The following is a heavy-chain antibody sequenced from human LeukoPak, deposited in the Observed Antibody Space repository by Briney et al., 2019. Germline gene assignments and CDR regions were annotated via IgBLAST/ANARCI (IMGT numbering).Heavy chain of an antibody. D-gene: IGHD5-18*01. CDR1: GYTFTSYD. CDR2: MNPNSGNT. CDR3: ARRRGIQLWSNWFDP. V-gene: IGHV1-8*01. J-gene: IGHJ5*02. Sequence: GASVKVSCKASGYTFTSYDINWVRQATGQGLEWMGWMNPNSGNTGYAQKFQGRVTMTRNTSVSTAYMELSSLRSEDTAVYYCARRRGIQLWSNWFDPWGQGTLVTVSS.